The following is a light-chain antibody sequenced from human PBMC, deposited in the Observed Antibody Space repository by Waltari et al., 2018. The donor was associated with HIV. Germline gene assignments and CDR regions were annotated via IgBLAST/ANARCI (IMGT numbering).Light chain of an antibody. CDR1: SSNIGAGYD. J-gene: IGLJ3*02. V-gene: IGLV1-40*01. Sequence: QSVLTQPPSVSGAPGQRVTISCTGSSSNIGAGYDVHWYQQIPGTAPKLLIYGNSHRPSGVPDRFSGSKSGTSASLAITGLQAEDEADYYCQSYDSSLSVWVFGGGTKLT. CDR2: GNS. CDR3: QSYDSSLSVWV.